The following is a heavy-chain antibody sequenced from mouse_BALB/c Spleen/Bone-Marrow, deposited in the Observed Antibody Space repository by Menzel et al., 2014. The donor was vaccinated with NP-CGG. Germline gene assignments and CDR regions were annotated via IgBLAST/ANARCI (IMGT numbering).Heavy chain of an antibody. J-gene: IGHJ3*01. CDR3: ARSYDYDAWFAY. CDR2: IWWADDQ. D-gene: IGHD2-4*01. V-gene: IGHV8-8*01. Sequence: LKPSQTLSLTCSFSGFSLSTSGMGVGWIRQPSGKGLECLAPIWWADDQYYHPSLKSQLTISKETSRNQVCLKITSVDTTDTAAYYWARSYDYDAWFAYWGQWTLVRVSA. CDR1: GFSLSTSGMG.